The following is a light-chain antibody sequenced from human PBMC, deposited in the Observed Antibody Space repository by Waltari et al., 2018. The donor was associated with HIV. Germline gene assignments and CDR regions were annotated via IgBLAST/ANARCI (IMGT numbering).Light chain of an antibody. V-gene: IGLV3-19*01. CDR3: NSRDSSGKHHWV. CDR1: SLRSYY. J-gene: IGLJ3*02. CDR2: NNN. Sequence: SSELTQDPAVSVALGQTVRITCQGDSLRSYYASWYQQKPGQAPGLVIYNNNNRPSGIPDRFSGSSSGNTASLTITGAQAEDEADYYCNSRDSSGKHHWVFGRGTKLTVL.